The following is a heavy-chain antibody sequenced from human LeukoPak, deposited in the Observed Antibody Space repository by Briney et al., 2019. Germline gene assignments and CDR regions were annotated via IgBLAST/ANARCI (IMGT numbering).Heavy chain of an antibody. CDR2: INPNSGGT. J-gene: IGHJ4*02. CDR3: ARVSYYGDPDY. V-gene: IGHV1-2*02. CDR1: GYTFSAYY. Sequence: GASVKVSCKASGYTFSAYYMHWVRQAPGQGLEWMGWINPNSGGTNYAQKFQGRVTMTRDTSISTAYMELSRLRSDDTAVYYCARVSYYGDPDYWGQRTLVTVSS. D-gene: IGHD4-17*01.